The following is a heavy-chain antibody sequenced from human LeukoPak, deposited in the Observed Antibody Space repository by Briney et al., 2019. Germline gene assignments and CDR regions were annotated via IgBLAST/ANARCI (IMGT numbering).Heavy chain of an antibody. CDR1: GSTFSNYW. CDR3: ARDVGNFDY. CDR2: INGDGIST. Sequence: GGSLRLSCAASGSTFSNYWMHWVRQAPGKGLVWVSRINGDGISTGYADSVKGRFTVSRDNAKKTLYLQMNSLRAEDTAVCYCARDVGNFDYWGQGTLVTVSS. J-gene: IGHJ4*02. V-gene: IGHV3-74*01.